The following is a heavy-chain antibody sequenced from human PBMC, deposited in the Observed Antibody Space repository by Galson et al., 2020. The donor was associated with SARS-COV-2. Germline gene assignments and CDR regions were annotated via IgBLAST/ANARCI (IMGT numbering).Heavy chain of an antibody. CDR3: SSLHSSSWGTH. D-gene: IGHD6-13*01. Sequence: GGSLRLSCAVSGFTFGDSAMHWVRQAPGKGFEWVGRIRTRGYNYATSYAASVKGRFSISRDDSRSTAYLHLNSLKTEDTAMYYCSSLHSSSWGTHWGQGTLVTISS. J-gene: IGHJ4*02. V-gene: IGHV3-73*01. CDR2: IRTRGYNYAT. CDR1: GFTFGDSA.